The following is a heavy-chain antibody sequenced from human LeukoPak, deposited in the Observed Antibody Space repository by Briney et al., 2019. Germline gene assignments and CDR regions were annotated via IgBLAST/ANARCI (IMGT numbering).Heavy chain of an antibody. CDR1: GYTFTDYY. V-gene: IGHV1-2*02. J-gene: IGHJ4*02. Sequence: ASVKVSCKSSGYTFTDYYIHWVRQAPGQGLEWMGWISPNNGATTYVQSFQGRVTMTRDMSISTAYMEVSRLRSDDTAVYYCAKADGGSYPIYWGQGPLVPVS. D-gene: IGHD1-26*01. CDR3: AKADGGSYPIY. CDR2: ISPNNGAT.